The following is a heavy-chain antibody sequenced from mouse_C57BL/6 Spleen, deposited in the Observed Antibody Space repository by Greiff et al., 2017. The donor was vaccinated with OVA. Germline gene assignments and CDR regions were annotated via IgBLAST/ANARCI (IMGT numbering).Heavy chain of an antibody. D-gene: IGHD1-1*01. CDR2: IRSKSNNYAT. J-gene: IGHJ4*01. CDR3: VRHGITTGGDYAMDY. V-gene: IGHV10-1*01. Sequence: GGGLVQPKGSLKLSCAASGFSFNTYAMNWVRQAPGKGLEWVARIRSKSNNYATYYADSVKDRFTISRDDSESMLYLQMNNLKTEDTAMYYCVRHGITTGGDYAMDYWGQGTSVTVSS. CDR1: GFSFNTYA.